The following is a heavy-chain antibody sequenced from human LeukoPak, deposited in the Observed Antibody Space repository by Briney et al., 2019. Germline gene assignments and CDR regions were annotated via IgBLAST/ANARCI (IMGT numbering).Heavy chain of an antibody. V-gene: IGHV1-46*01. Sequence: GASVKVSCKASGYTFTSYYMHWVRQAPGQGLEWMGIINPSGGSTSYAQKFQSRVTMTRDMSTSTVYMELSSLRSEDTAVYYCARARYCSRTSCYTGRVFNIGAKGKMVT. CDR3: ARARYCSRTSCYTGRVFNI. D-gene: IGHD2-2*02. CDR1: GYTFTSYY. CDR2: INPSGGST. J-gene: IGHJ3*02.